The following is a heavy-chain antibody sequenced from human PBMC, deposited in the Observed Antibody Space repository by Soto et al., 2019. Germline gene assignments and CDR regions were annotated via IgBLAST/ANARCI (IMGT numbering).Heavy chain of an antibody. D-gene: IGHD1-26*01. CDR2: ISYDGSNK. Sequence: PGGSLRLSCAASGFTFSSYAMHWVRQAPGKGLEWVAVISYDGSNKCYADSVKGRFTIPRDNSKNTLYLQMNSLRAEDTAVYYCARDVESGSSQYYYYYYGMDVWGQGTTVTVSS. V-gene: IGHV3-30-3*01. CDR1: GFTFSSYA. CDR3: ARDVESGSSQYYYYYYGMDV. J-gene: IGHJ6*02.